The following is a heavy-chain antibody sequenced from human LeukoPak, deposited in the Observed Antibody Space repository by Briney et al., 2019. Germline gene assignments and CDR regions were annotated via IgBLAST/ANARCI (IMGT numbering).Heavy chain of an antibody. CDR2: ISSSSSYI. Sequence: GGSLRLSCAVSGFTFSDFVMTWVRQAPGKGLEWVSSISSSSSYIYYADSVKGRFTISRDNAKNSLYLQMNSLRAEDTAVYYCARDIVYDILTGYYVRAYYGMDVWGQGTAVTVSS. J-gene: IGHJ6*02. V-gene: IGHV3-21*01. CDR3: ARDIVYDILTGYYVRAYYGMDV. D-gene: IGHD3-9*01. CDR1: GFTFSDFV.